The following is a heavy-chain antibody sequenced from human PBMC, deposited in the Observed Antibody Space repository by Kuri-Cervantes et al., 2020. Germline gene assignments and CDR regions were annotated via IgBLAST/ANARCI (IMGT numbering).Heavy chain of an antibody. Sequence: GGSLRLSCAASGFTFSSYAMHWVRQAPGKGLEWVSGISWNSGSIGYADSVKGRFTISRDNAKDSLYLQMNSLRAEDTAVYYCAREKDSGSYPFDYWGQGTLVTVSS. J-gene: IGHJ4*02. CDR1: GFTFSSYA. CDR2: ISWNSGSI. CDR3: AREKDSGSYPFDY. V-gene: IGHV3-21*03. D-gene: IGHD1-26*01.